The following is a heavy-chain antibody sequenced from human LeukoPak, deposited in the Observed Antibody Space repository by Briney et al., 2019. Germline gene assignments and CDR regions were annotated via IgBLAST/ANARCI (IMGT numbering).Heavy chain of an antibody. CDR3: ARGPYDYVWGNYRYTGDAFDI. D-gene: IGHD3-16*02. V-gene: IGHV1-2*06. J-gene: IGHJ3*02. CDR1: GYTFTAYY. Sequence: ASVKVSCTASGYTFTAYYMHRVRQAPGQGPEWMGRINPDRGGTNYAQKFQGRVTMTRDKSISTAYMELTSLRSDDTAVYYCARGPYDYVWGNYRYTGDAFDIWGHGTVVTVSS. CDR2: INPDRGGT.